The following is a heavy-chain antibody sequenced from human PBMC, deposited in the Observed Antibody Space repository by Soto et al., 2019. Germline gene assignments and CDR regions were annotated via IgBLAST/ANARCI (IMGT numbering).Heavy chain of an antibody. CDR3: ARGRFRWITGTTFINYYFDS. D-gene: IGHD1-20*01. Sequence: QVQLVQSAAEMKKPGASVRISCKASGYDITTYGINWVRQAPGQGLELMGWINPQNGNTNYAQNFQGRVTLITDTSTSTAYMELQSLRSDDTAVYYCARGRFRWITGTTFINYYFDSWGQGTLVSVSS. V-gene: IGHV1-18*01. CDR2: INPQNGNT. CDR1: GYDITTYG. J-gene: IGHJ4*02.